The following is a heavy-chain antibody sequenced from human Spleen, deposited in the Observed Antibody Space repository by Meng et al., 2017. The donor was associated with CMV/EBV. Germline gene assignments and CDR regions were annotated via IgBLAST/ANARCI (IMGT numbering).Heavy chain of an antibody. D-gene: IGHD3-22*01. V-gene: IGHV3-21*01. Sequence: GESLKISCAASGFTFSSYSMNWVRQAPGKGLEWVPSISSSSSYIYYADSVKGRFTISRDNAKNSLYLQMNSLRAEDTAVYYCARDLYYYDSSGYDYYYGMDVWGQGTTVTVSS. CDR3: ARDLYYYDSSGYDYYYGMDV. J-gene: IGHJ6*02. CDR2: ISSSSSYI. CDR1: GFTFSSYS.